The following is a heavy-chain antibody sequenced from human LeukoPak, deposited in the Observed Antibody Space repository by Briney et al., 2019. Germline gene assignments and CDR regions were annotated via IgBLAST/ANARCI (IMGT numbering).Heavy chain of an antibody. D-gene: IGHD4-17*01. Sequence: GRSLRLSCAASGFTFDDYAMHWVRQAPGKGLEWVSGISWNSGSIGYADSVKGRFTISRDNAKNSLYLQMNSLRAEDTALYYCAKDTQYGDGPFDYWGQGTLVTVSS. CDR3: AKDTQYGDGPFDY. CDR1: GFTFDDYA. CDR2: ISWNSGSI. V-gene: IGHV3-9*01. J-gene: IGHJ4*02.